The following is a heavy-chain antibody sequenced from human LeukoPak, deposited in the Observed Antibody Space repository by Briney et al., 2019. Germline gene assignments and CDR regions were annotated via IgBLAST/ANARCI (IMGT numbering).Heavy chain of an antibody. Sequence: NPSETLSLTCTVSGGSISSSSYYWGWIRQPPGKGLEWIGSIYYSGSTYYNPSLKSRVTISVDTSKNQFSLKLSSVTAADTAVYYCARALGPVLTKIMFDPWGQGTLVTVSS. CDR1: GGSISSSSYY. J-gene: IGHJ5*02. CDR3: ARALGPVLTKIMFDP. D-gene: IGHD1/OR15-1a*01. V-gene: IGHV4-39*07. CDR2: IYYSGST.